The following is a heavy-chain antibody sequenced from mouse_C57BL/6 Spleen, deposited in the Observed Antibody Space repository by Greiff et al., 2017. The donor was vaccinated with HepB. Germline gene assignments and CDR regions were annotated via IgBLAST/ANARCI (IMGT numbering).Heavy chain of an antibody. D-gene: IGHD2-2*01. CDR1: GYTFTSYW. CDR2: IYPGSGST. V-gene: IGHV1-55*01. Sequence: VQLQQPGAELVKPGASVKMSCKASGYTFTSYWITWVKQRPGQGLEWIGDIYPGSGSTNYNEKFKSKATLTVDTSSSTTYMQLSSLASEDSAVYSCAGGLRRYFDYWGQGTTLTVSS. J-gene: IGHJ2*01. CDR3: AGGLRRYFDY.